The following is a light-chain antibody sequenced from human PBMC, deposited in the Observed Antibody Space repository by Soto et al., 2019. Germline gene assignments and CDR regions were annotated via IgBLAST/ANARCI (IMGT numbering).Light chain of an antibody. CDR3: QYYGSSHSNT. CDR1: QSVRSN. CDR2: DVS. J-gene: IGKJ5*01. V-gene: IGKV3-20*01. Sequence: EIVMSQSPATLSASPGERATLSCRASQSVRSNLAWYQQKPGQAPRLLIYDVSSRATGTPDRFSGSGSGTDFTLTINRVEPEDFAVYYCQYYGSSHSNTFGQGTRLEV.